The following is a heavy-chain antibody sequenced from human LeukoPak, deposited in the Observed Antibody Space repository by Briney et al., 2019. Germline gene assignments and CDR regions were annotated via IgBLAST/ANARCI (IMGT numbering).Heavy chain of an antibody. Sequence: GGSLRLSCAASGFTFSSYGMHWVRQAPGKGLEWAAFIRYDGSNKYYADSVKGRFTISRDNSKNTLYLQMNSLRAEDTAVYYCAKDREELGVFDYWGQGTLVTVSS. D-gene: IGHD1-26*01. J-gene: IGHJ4*02. V-gene: IGHV3-30*02. CDR3: AKDREELGVFDY. CDR2: IRYDGSNK. CDR1: GFTFSSYG.